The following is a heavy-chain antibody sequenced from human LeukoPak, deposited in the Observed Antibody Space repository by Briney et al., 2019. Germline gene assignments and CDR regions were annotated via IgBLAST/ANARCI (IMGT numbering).Heavy chain of an antibody. V-gene: IGHV3-23*01. CDR1: VFTFSSYA. CDR2: ISGSGGST. D-gene: IGHD2-8*01. J-gene: IGHJ4*02. CDR3: AKDRSCTNDICHGDFDY. Sequence: GGSLRLSCAASVFTFSSYAVSWVRQAPGRGLEWVSSISGSGGSTYSADSVKGRFTISRDNSKNTLYLQMNSLRAEDTALYYCAKDRSCTNDICHGDFDYWGQGTLVTVSS.